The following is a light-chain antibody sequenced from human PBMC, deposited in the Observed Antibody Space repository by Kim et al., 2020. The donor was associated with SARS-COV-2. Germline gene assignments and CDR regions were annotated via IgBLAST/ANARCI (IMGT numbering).Light chain of an antibody. J-gene: IGKJ5*01. CDR2: GAS. V-gene: IGKV3-20*01. CDR1: QSVSSSY. Sequence: EIVLTQSPGTLSLSPGERATLSCRASQSVSSSYLAWYQQKPGQAPRLLIYGASSRATGVPDRFSGSGSGTDFTLTISRLEPVDFAVYYCQQYGASPITFGQGTRLEIK. CDR3: QQYGASPIT.